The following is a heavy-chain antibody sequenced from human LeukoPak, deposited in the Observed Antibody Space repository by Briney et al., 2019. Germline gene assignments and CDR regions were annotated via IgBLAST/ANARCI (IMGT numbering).Heavy chain of an antibody. CDR3: ARQLYYDILTGSGNLFDY. CDR2: IYYSGST. J-gene: IGHJ4*02. Sequence: SETLSLTCTVSGGSISSSSYYWGWIRQPPGKGLEWIGSIYYSGSTYYNPSLKSRVTISVDTSKNQFSLKLSSVTAADTAVYHCARQLYYDILTGSGNLFDYWGQGTLVTVSS. V-gene: IGHV4-39*01. CDR1: GGSISSSSYY. D-gene: IGHD3-9*01.